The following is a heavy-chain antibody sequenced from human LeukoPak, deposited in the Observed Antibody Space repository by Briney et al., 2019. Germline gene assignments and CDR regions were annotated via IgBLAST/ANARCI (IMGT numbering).Heavy chain of an antibody. J-gene: IGHJ4*02. CDR3: AKDRNDYTDY. D-gene: IGHD1-14*01. CDR1: GFTFSSYA. Sequence: HPGGSLRLSCAASGFTFSSYAMSWVRQAPGKGLEWVSAIRGSAGSTYYADSVKGRFTISRDNSKNTLYLQMNSLRAEDTAVYYCAKDRNDYTDYWGRGTLVTVSS. CDR2: IRGSAGST. V-gene: IGHV3-23*01.